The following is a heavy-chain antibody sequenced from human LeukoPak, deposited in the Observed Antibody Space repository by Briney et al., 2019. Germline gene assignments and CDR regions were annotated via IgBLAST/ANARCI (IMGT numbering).Heavy chain of an antibody. Sequence: ASVKVSCKASGYTFTGYYMHWVRQAPGQGLEWMGWINPNSGGTNYAQKFQGRVTMTRDTSISTAYMELSRLRSNDTAVYYCARDERYDSSGYPFDYWGQGTLVTVSS. V-gene: IGHV1-2*02. CDR3: ARDERYDSSGYPFDY. D-gene: IGHD3-22*01. J-gene: IGHJ4*02. CDR2: INPNSGGT. CDR1: GYTFTGYY.